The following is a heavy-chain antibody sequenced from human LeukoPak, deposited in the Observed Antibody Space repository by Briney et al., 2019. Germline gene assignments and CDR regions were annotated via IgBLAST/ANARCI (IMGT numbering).Heavy chain of an antibody. CDR1: GFTFTSYA. CDR3: AKERPHGYRTEVDY. J-gene: IGHJ4*02. D-gene: IGHD5-24*01. V-gene: IGHV3-30*04. Sequence: PGGSLRLSCAASGFTFTSYALHWVRQAPGRGLEWVAGISYDGSKTYYTDSVKGRFTISRDNSKNTLYLQMNSLRAADAAVYYCAKERPHGYRTEVDYWGLGTLVTVSS. CDR2: ISYDGSKT.